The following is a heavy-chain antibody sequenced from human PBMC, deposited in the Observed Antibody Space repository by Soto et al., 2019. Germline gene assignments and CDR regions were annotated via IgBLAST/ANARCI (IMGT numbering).Heavy chain of an antibody. CDR1: GFTFSSYA. Sequence: GGSLRLSCAASGFTFSSYAMHWVRQAPGKGLEYVSAISSNGGSTYYANSVKGRFTISRENSKNTLYLQMGSLTAEDMAVYYCARPTDYYESSGYTDALDLWGQGTMVTVSS. CDR2: ISSNGGST. D-gene: IGHD3-22*01. J-gene: IGHJ3*01. V-gene: IGHV3-64*01. CDR3: ARPTDYYESSGYTDALDL.